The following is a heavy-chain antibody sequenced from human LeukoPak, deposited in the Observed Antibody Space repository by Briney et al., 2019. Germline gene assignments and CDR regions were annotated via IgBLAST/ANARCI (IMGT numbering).Heavy chain of an antibody. D-gene: IGHD3-16*01. Sequence: SETLSLTCTVSGGSISSSSYYWGWIRQTPGKGLEWIGSIYYSGSTYYNPSLKSRVTISVDTSKNQFSLKLSSVTAADTAVYYCARDYGVFDYWGQGTLVTVSS. V-gene: IGHV4-39*02. CDR3: ARDYGVFDY. CDR1: GGSISSSSYY. CDR2: IYYSGST. J-gene: IGHJ4*02.